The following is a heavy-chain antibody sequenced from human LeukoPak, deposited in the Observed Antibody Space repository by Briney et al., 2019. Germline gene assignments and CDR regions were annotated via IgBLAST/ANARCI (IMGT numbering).Heavy chain of an antibody. Sequence: PGGSLRLSCAASGFTVSTHYMNWVRQAPGKGLEWVAVIYSGGSTYYADSVKGRFTISRDNSKNTVYLQMNSLRAEDTAVYYCARAFRSGYDLRRDYDAFDIWGQGTMVTVSS. CDR1: GFTVSTHY. D-gene: IGHD5-12*01. V-gene: IGHV3-66*01. J-gene: IGHJ3*02. CDR2: IYSGGST. CDR3: ARAFRSGYDLRRDYDAFDI.